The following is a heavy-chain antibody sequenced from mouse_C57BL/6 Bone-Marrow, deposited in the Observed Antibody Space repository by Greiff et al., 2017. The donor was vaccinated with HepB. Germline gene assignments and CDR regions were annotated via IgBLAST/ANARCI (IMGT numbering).Heavy chain of an antibody. Sequence: DVQLVESGGDLVKPGGSLKLSCAASGFTFSSYGMSWVRQTPDKRLEWVATISSGGSYTYYPDSVKGRFTISRDNAKNTLYLQMSSLKAEDTAMYYCARHYYYAMDYWGQGTSVTVSS. CDR2: ISSGGSYT. CDR3: ARHYYYAMDY. J-gene: IGHJ4*01. V-gene: IGHV5-6*01. CDR1: GFTFSSYG.